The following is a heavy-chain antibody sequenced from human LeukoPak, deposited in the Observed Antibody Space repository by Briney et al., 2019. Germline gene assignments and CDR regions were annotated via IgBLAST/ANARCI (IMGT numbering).Heavy chain of an antibody. D-gene: IGHD5-18*01. CDR3: ARAHSIQLWASFDY. Sequence: GGSLRLSCAASGFTFSSYSMNWVRQAPGKGLEWVSYISSSSSPIYYADSVKGRFTISRDNSKNTLYLQMNSLKAEDTAVYYCARAHSIQLWASFDYWGQGALVTVSS. J-gene: IGHJ4*02. CDR1: GFTFSSYS. CDR2: ISSSSSPI. V-gene: IGHV3-48*01.